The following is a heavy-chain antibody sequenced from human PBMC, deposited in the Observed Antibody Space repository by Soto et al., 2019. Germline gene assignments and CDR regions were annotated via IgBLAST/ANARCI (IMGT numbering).Heavy chain of an antibody. CDR1: GFTFSSYW. J-gene: IGHJ3*02. CDR2: IKQDGSEK. Sequence: QPGGSLRLSCAASGFTFSSYWMSWVRQAPGKGLEWVANIKQDGSEKYYVDSVKGRFTISRDNAKNSLYLQMNSLRAEDTAVYYCARAGGDDSSSWYVGPGAFDIWGQGTMVTVSS. V-gene: IGHV3-7*01. D-gene: IGHD6-13*01. CDR3: ARAGGDDSSSWYVGPGAFDI.